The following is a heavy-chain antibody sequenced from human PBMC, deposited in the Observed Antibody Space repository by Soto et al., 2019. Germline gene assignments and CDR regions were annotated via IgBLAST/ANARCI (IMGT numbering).Heavy chain of an antibody. Sequence: ASVKVSCKASGYTFTSYAMHWVRQAPGQRLEWMGWINAGNGNTKYSQKFQGRVTITRDTSASTAYMELSSLRSEDTAVYFCARSIVVVTALDFWGQGTLVTVSS. J-gene: IGHJ4*02. D-gene: IGHD2-21*02. CDR2: INAGNGNT. V-gene: IGHV1-3*01. CDR1: GYTFTSYA. CDR3: ARSIVVVTALDF.